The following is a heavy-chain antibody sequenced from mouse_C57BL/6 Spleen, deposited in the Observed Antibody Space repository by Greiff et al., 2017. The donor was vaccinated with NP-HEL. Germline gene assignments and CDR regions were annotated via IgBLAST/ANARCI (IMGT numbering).Heavy chain of an antibody. D-gene: IGHD1-1*01. V-gene: IGHV1-53*01. CDR3: AREYYYGSSYPPFFDY. CDR1: GYTFTSYW. J-gene: IGHJ2*01. Sequence: VQLQQPGTELVKPGASVKLSCKASGYTFTSYWMHWVKQRPGQGLEWIGNINPSNGGTNYNEKFKSKATLTVDKSSSTAYMQLSSLTSEDSAVYYCAREYYYGSSYPPFFDYWGQGTTLTVSS. CDR2: INPSNGGT.